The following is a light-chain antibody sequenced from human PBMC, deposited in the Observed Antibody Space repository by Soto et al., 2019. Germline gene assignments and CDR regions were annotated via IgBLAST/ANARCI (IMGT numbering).Light chain of an antibody. CDR1: SSNIGNNF. Sequence: QSVLTQPPPVSAAPGQKVTISCSGSSSNIGNNFVSWFQQLPRTAPKLLIYDNNKRPSGIPDRFSGSKSATSATLGITGLQTGDEADYYCGTWDSSLSVEVFGTGTKVTV. J-gene: IGLJ1*01. CDR3: GTWDSSLSVEV. V-gene: IGLV1-51*01. CDR2: DNN.